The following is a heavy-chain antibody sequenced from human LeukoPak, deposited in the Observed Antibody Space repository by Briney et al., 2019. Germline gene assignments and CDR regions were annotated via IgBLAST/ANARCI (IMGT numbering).Heavy chain of an antibody. D-gene: IGHD3-22*01. CDR2: IRYDGSNK. V-gene: IGHV3-30*02. CDR1: GFTFNTYG. Sequence: GGSLRLSCAASGFTFNTYGIHWVRQAPGKGLEWVAFIRYDGSNKYYADSVKGRFTISRDNSKNTLYLQMNSLRAEDTAVYYCAKDQVYSYDSSGYPDYFDYWGQGTLVTVSS. J-gene: IGHJ4*02. CDR3: AKDQVYSYDSSGYPDYFDY.